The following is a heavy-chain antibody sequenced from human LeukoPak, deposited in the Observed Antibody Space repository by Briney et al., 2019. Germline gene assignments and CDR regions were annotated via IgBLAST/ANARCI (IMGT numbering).Heavy chain of an antibody. J-gene: IGHJ3*02. CDR2: IYYSGST. CDR3: ARPDDYGDYDAFDI. Sequence: SETLSLTCTVSGYSISSGYYWGWIRQPPGKGLEWIGSIYYSGSTYYNPSLKSRATISVDTSKNQFSLKLSSVTAADTAVYYCARPDDYGDYDAFDIWGQGTMVTVSS. D-gene: IGHD4-17*01. V-gene: IGHV4-38-2*02. CDR1: GYSISSGYY.